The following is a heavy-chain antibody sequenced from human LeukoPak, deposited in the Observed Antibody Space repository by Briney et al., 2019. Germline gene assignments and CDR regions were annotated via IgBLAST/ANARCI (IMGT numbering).Heavy chain of an antibody. Sequence: SETLSLTCTVSGGSISFSTYYWGWIRQPPGKGLDWIGSIYYSGNTYYNPSLKSRVTILVDTSKNQFSLKLSSVTAADTAVYYCARHNTYYYDSSGYSFSSFSFGRGQGTLVTVSS. CDR3: ARHNTYYYDSSGYSFSSFSFG. J-gene: IGHJ4*02. V-gene: IGHV4-39*01. CDR1: GGSISFSTYY. CDR2: IYYSGNT. D-gene: IGHD3-22*01.